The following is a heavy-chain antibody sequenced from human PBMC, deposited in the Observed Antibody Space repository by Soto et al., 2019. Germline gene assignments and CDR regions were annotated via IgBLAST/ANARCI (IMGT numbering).Heavy chain of an antibody. J-gene: IGHJ4*02. CDR3: AREGCSGGSCYPIGE. Sequence: QVQLVESGGGVVQPGRSLRLSCAASGFTFSSYGMHWVRQSPGKGLEWVAVIWYDGRNKYYADSVKGRFTIYSDNSKNSLYLQRNSLRAEDTAVYDGAREGCSGGSCYPIGEWGQGTLVTVSS. CDR1: GFTFSSYG. D-gene: IGHD2-15*01. CDR2: IWYDGRNK. V-gene: IGHV3-33*01.